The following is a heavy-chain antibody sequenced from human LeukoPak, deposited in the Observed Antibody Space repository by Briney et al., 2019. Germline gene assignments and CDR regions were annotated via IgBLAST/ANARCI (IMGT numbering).Heavy chain of an antibody. Sequence: GGSLRLSCAASGFTFSSYAMSWVRHAPGKGLEWVSAISGSGGSTYYADSVKGRFTISRDNSKNTLYLQMNSLRAEDTAVYYCAKVSSYGLTIDYWGQGTLVTVSS. V-gene: IGHV3-23*01. CDR2: ISGSGGST. CDR3: AKVSSYGLTIDY. CDR1: GFTFSSYA. J-gene: IGHJ4*02. D-gene: IGHD5-18*01.